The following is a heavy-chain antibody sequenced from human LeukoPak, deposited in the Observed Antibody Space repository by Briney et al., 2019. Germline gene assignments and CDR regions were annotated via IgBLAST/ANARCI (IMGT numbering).Heavy chain of an antibody. J-gene: IGHJ6*02. CDR1: GYTLTELS. V-gene: IGHV1-24*01. D-gene: IGHD3-10*01. CDR3: ATEGFGDLTHYYGMDV. Sequence: ASVKVSCKVSGYTLTELSMHWVRQPPGKGLEWMGGFDPEDGETIYAQKFQGRVTMTEHTSTDTAYMELSRLRSEDTAVYYCATEGFGDLTHYYGMDVWGQGTTVTVSS. CDR2: FDPEDGET.